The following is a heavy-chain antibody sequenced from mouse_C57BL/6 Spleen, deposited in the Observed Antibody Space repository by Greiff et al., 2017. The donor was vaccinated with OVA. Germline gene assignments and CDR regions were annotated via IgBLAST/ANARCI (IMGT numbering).Heavy chain of an antibody. CDR1: GYTFTSYW. V-gene: IGHV1-50*01. D-gene: IGHD2-3*01. CDR3: ASRGDGYPYAMDY. Sequence: QVQLQQPGAELVKPGASVKLSCQASGYTFTSYWMQWVKQRPGQGLEWIGEIDPSDSYPNYNQKFTGKAPLTVDTSSSTAYMQLSSLTSEDSAVNYSASRGDGYPYAMDYWGQGTSVTVSS. CDR2: IDPSDSYP. J-gene: IGHJ4*01.